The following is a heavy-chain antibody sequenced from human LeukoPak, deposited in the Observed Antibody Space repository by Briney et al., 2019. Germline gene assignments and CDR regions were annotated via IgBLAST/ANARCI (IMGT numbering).Heavy chain of an antibody. D-gene: IGHD3-3*01. CDR1: GFNFRNFA. Sequence: PGGSLRLSCVASGFNFRNFAMTWVRQAPGKGPQWVATINAIDSETYYADSVRGRFIVSRDNSKSVLYLQMNNVRAEDTAVYHCAKQFLDADWGQGTLVTVSS. V-gene: IGHV3-23*01. CDR2: INAIDSET. J-gene: IGHJ4*02. CDR3: AKQFLDAD.